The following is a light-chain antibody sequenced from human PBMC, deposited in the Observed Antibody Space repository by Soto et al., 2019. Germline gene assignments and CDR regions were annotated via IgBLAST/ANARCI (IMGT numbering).Light chain of an antibody. J-gene: IGKJ5*01. CDR2: GAS. CDR1: QSVSSY. Sequence: EVVLTQSPATLSFSPGERATLSCRASQSVSSYLAWYQQKPGQAPRLLIYGASSRATGIPVRFSGSGSGTAFTLTISSLQSEDFAVYYCQQYNNWPFITFGQGTRLEIK. CDR3: QQYNNWPFIT. V-gene: IGKV3-15*01.